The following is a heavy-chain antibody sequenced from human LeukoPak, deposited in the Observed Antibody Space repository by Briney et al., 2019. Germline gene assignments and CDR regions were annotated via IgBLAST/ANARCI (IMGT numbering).Heavy chain of an antibody. CDR1: GFTVSSNY. J-gene: IGHJ3*02. Sequence: GGSLRLSCAASGFTVSSNYMSWVRQAPGKGLEWVSVIYSGGSTYYADSVKGRFTISRDNSKNTLYLPMNSLRAEDTAVYYCARVFDNYYDTYGAFDIWGQGTMVTVSS. CDR2: IYSGGST. V-gene: IGHV3-53*01. CDR3: ARVFDNYYDTYGAFDI. D-gene: IGHD3-22*01.